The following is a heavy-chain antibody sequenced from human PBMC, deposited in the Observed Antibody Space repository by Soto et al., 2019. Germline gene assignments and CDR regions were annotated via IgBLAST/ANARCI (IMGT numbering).Heavy chain of an antibody. Sequence: TSEIMCLTSSVAGGYIRSLSDCWVMISKPPGKGLEWIGSIYYSGSTNYNPSLKSRVTISVDSGKNQYSLKLGIVTAADRAVYYCAIRQYNDGSGFEGGVMAVWGKGTTVTGSP. CDR3: AIRQYNDGSGFEGGVMAV. V-gene: IGHV4-39*01. CDR1: GGYIRSLSDC. J-gene: IGHJ6*04. CDR2: IYYSGST. D-gene: IGHD3-22*01.